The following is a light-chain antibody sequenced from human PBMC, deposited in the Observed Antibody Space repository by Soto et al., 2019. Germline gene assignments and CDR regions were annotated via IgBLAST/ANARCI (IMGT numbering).Light chain of an antibody. CDR3: QQYNNWPLT. CDR1: QSVSSN. Sequence: ESVLTQSPATLSLSPGERATLSCKASQSVSSNLAWYQQKPGQAPRLLIYGASTRATGFPARFSGSGSGTEFTLTISSLQSEDFAVYYCQQYNNWPLTFGGGTKVDIK. V-gene: IGKV3-15*01. CDR2: GAS. J-gene: IGKJ4*01.